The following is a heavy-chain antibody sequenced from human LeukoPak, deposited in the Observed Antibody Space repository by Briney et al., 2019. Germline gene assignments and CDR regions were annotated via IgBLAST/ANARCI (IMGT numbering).Heavy chain of an antibody. V-gene: IGHV5-51*01. CDR3: ARNLVAGGGYYYGMDV. J-gene: IGHJ6*02. CDR1: GYSFTSYW. CDR2: IYPGDSDT. D-gene: IGHD6-6*01. Sequence: GESLKISCKGSGYSFTSYWIGWVRQMPGKGLEWMGTIYPGDSDTRYSPSFQGQVTISADKSISTAYLQWSSLKASDTAMYYCARNLVAGGGYYYGMDVWGQGTTVTVSS.